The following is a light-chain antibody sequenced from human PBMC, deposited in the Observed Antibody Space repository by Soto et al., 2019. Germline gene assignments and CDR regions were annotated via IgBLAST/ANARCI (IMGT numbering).Light chain of an antibody. CDR1: QSVRSN. Sequence: EIVMTQSPATLSVSPGERATLSCRASQSVRSNLAWYQQKPGQAPRLLIYGASTRATGIPARFSGSGSGTVLTLTISSLQSEDFAVYYCQHYNNWPPYTFGQGTKLEIK. J-gene: IGKJ2*01. CDR2: GAS. CDR3: QHYNNWPPYT. V-gene: IGKV3-15*01.